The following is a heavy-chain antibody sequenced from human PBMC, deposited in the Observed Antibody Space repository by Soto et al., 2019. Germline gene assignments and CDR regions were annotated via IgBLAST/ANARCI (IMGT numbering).Heavy chain of an antibody. Sequence: SETLSLTCTVSGGSISSGDYYWSWIRQPPGKGLEWIGYIYYSGSTYYNPSLKSRVTISVDTSKNQFSLKLSSVTAADTAVYYCARAPSYDSSGYYYPHFDYWGQGTLVTVSS. V-gene: IGHV4-30-4*01. CDR3: ARAPSYDSSGYYYPHFDY. CDR1: GGSISSGDYY. CDR2: IYYSGST. J-gene: IGHJ4*02. D-gene: IGHD3-22*01.